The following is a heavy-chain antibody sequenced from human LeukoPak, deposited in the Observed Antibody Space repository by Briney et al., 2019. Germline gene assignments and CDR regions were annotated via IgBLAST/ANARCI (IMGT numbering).Heavy chain of an antibody. Sequence: TGGSLRLSCAASGFIFSSYDMSWVRQAPGKGLEWVSRISGSGDNTDYADSVKGRFTISRDNSKNSLYLQMNSLRAEDTAVYYCVGHSDYWGQGTLVTVSS. D-gene: IGHD3-16*01. CDR1: GFIFSSYD. CDR2: ISGSGDNT. CDR3: VGHSDY. V-gene: IGHV3-23*01. J-gene: IGHJ4*02.